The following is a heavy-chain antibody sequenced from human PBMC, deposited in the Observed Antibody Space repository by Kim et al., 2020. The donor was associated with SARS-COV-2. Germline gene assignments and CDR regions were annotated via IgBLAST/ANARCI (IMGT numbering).Heavy chain of an antibody. D-gene: IGHD1-26*01. CDR3: ARESGSYCEEYYFDY. Sequence: QKFQGRVTMTRDTSISTAYMELSRLRSDDTAVYYCARESGSYCEEYYFDYWGQGTLVTVSS. J-gene: IGHJ4*02. V-gene: IGHV1-2*02.